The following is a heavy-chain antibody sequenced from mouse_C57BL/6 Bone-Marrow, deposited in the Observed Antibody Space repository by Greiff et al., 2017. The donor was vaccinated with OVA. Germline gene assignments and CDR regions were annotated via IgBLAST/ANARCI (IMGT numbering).Heavy chain of an antibody. V-gene: IGHV2-9-1*01. CDR3: ARTITTVVAPYFDV. CDR1: GFSLTSYA. D-gene: IGHD1-1*01. J-gene: IGHJ1*03. Sequence: VHLVESGPGLVAPSQSLSITCTVSGFSLTSYAISWVRQPPGKGLEWLGVIWTGGGTNYNSALKSRLSISKDNSKSQVFLKMNSLQTDDTARYYCARTITTVVAPYFDVWGTGTTVTVSS. CDR2: IWTGGGT.